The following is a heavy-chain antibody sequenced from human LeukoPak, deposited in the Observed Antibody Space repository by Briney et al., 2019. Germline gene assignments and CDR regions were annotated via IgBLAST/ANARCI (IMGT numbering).Heavy chain of an antibody. V-gene: IGHV1-69*13. CDR3: ARAPSSWYGWFDP. CDR1: GGTFSSYA. D-gene: IGHD6-13*01. Sequence: ASVTVSCKASGGTFSSYAISWVRQAPGQGLEWMGGIIPIFGTANYAQKFQGRVTITADESTSTAYMELSSLRSEGTAVYYCARAPSSWYGWFDPWGQGTLVTVSS. CDR2: IIPIFGTA. J-gene: IGHJ5*02.